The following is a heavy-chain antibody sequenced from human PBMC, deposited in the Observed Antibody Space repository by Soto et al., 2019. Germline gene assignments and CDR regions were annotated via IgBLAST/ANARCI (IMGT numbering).Heavy chain of an antibody. CDR2: IYFSGST. J-gene: IGHJ5*02. D-gene: IGHD2-21*01. Sequence: SETLSLTCTVSGGSISSYYWSWIRQPPGKGLVWIGYIYFSGSTYYNPSLKSRVTISVDTSKNQFSLKLSSVTAADTAVYYCARAARQLHMVQEFDPWGQGTLVTVSS. CDR3: ARAARQLHMVQEFDP. V-gene: IGHV4-59*12. CDR1: GGSISSYY.